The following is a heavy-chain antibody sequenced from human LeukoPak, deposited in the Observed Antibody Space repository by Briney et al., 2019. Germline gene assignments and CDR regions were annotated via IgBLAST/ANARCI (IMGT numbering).Heavy chain of an antibody. Sequence: SETLSLTCAVYGGSFSGYYWSWIRQPPGKGLEWIGEINHSGSTNYNPSLKSRVTISADTSKNQFSLKLSSVTAADTAVYYCARAPLWWRPYDYWGQGTLVTVSS. V-gene: IGHV4-34*01. D-gene: IGHD2-21*01. CDR1: GGSFSGYY. J-gene: IGHJ4*02. CDR3: ARAPLWWRPYDY. CDR2: INHSGST.